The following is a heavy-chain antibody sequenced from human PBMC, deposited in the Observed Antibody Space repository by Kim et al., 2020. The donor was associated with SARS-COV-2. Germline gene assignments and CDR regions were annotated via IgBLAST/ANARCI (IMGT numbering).Heavy chain of an antibody. D-gene: IGHD1-1*01. CDR1: GFTFSSYA. CDR2: ISYDGSNK. V-gene: IGHV3-30-3*01. J-gene: IGHJ4*02. Sequence: GGSLRLSCAASGFTFSSYAMHWVRQAPGKGLEWVAVISYDGSNKYYADSVKGRFTISRDNSKNTLYLQMNSLRAEDTAVYYCARTTLHPLYIFDNWGQGTLGTASS. CDR3: ARTTLHPLYIFDN.